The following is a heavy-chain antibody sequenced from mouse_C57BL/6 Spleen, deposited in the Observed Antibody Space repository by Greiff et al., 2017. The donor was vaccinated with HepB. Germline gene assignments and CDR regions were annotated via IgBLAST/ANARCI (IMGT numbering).Heavy chain of an antibody. D-gene: IGHD2-3*01. J-gene: IGHJ1*03. CDR2: IYPGDGDT. CDR3: ARISLDGYYWYFDV. CDR1: GYAFSSSW. Sequence: QVQLQQSGPELVKPGASVKISCKASGYAFSSSWMNWVKQRPGKGLEWIGRIYPGDGDTNYNGKFKGKATLTADKSSSTAYMQLSSLTSEDSAVYFCARISLDGYYWYFDVWGTGTTVTVSS. V-gene: IGHV1-82*01.